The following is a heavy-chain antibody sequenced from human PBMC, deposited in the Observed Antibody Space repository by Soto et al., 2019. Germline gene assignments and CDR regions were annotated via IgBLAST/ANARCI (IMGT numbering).Heavy chain of an antibody. D-gene: IGHD3-16*02. Sequence: SVKVSCKAPGGTFSSYAISWVRQAPGQGLEWMGGIIPIFGTANYAQKFQGRVTITADESTSTAYMELSSLRSEDTAVYYCARCPVFSFLNYYYYYGMDVWGQGTTVTVSS. CDR2: IIPIFGTA. CDR3: ARCPVFSFLNYYYYYGMDV. J-gene: IGHJ6*02. V-gene: IGHV1-69*13. CDR1: GGTFSSYA.